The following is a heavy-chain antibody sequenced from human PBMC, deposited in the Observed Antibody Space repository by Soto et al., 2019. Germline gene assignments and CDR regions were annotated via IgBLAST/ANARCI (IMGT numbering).Heavy chain of an antibody. D-gene: IGHD3-16*01. Sequence: SETLSLTCPVSGFYITSNSDYWGWIRQPPGKGLEWIGSIYYSGSTYYNPSLRSRLTISVDTSESQFFLKLSSVTAADTAVYYCARLWGSSFRAYYYYYGMDVWGQGTTVTVSS. CDR3: ARLWGSSFRAYYYYYGMDV. CDR2: IYYSGST. J-gene: IGHJ6*02. CDR1: GFYITSNSDY. V-gene: IGHV4-39*01.